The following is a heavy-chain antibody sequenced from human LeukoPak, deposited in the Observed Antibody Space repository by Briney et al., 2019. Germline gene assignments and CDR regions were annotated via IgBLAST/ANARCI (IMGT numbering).Heavy chain of an antibody. CDR1: GFIVSTNY. D-gene: IGHD3-10*01. CDR2: LYSGGTT. CDR3: AKDRIEWFGELLSSFDF. J-gene: IGHJ4*02. Sequence: PGGSLRLSCAASGFIVSTNYMSWVRQAPGKGLEWVSVLYSGGTTYYADSVKGRFTISRDNSKNTLFLQTSSLRGEDTAVYYCAKDRIEWFGELLSSFDFWGQGTLVTVSS. V-gene: IGHV3-66*01.